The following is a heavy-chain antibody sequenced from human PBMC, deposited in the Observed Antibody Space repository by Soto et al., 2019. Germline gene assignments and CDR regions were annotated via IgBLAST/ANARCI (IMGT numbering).Heavy chain of an antibody. CDR2: IYYSGST. V-gene: IGHV4-39*07. J-gene: IGHJ6*02. CDR3: ARGDGITGTVGYYYYGMDV. D-gene: IGHD1-20*01. CDR1: GGSISSSSYY. Sequence: SETLSLTCTVSGGSISSSSYYWGWIRQPPGKGLEWIGNIYYSGSTNYNPSLKSRVTISVDTSKNQFSLKLSSVTAADTAVYYCARGDGITGTVGYYYYGMDVWGQGTTVTVSS.